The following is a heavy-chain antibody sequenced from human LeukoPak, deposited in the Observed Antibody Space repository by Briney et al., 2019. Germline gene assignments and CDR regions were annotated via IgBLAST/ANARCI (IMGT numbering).Heavy chain of an antibody. D-gene: IGHD3-22*01. Sequence: ASVKVSCKTSGYSFTGYYMHWVRQAPGQGLEWMGRINPNSGGTNYAQKFQGRVTMTRDTSISTAYMELSRPRSDDTAVYYCARDRRTYYYDSSGYVPFDYWGQGTLVTVSS. CDR1: GYSFTGYY. CDR2: INPNSGGT. V-gene: IGHV1-2*06. CDR3: ARDRRTYYYDSSGYVPFDY. J-gene: IGHJ4*02.